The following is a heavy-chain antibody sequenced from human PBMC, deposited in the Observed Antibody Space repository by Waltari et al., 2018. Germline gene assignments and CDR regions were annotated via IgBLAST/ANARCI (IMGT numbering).Heavy chain of an antibody. J-gene: IGHJ4*02. V-gene: IGHV3-53*01. CDR2: IYSGGSS. CDR3: VGHRFGSGSYFDY. Sequence: EVQVVESGGGLIQPGGSLGLSCAVSGVIVGSNYIGWVRQAPGKGLEWVSVIYSGGSSYYVDSVKGRFTISRDNSKNTIYLEMNSLRGEDTAVYFCVGHRFGSGSYFDYWGQGTPVTVSS. CDR1: GVIVGSNY. D-gene: IGHD3-10*01.